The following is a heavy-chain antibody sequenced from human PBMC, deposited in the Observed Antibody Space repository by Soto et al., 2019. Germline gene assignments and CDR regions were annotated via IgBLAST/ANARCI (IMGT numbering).Heavy chain of an antibody. J-gene: IGHJ4*02. CDR2: VNYDGSDT. V-gene: IGHV3-74*01. Sequence: LRLSCAASGFTFSNYVMHWVRQAPGKGLVWVSRVNYDGSDTRYADSVKGRFTVSRDNAKNTLYLQMNSLRAEDMAVYYCARDLDWLLYDYWGQGTLVTVSS. CDR3: ARDLDWLLYDY. CDR1: GFTFSNYV. D-gene: IGHD3-3*01.